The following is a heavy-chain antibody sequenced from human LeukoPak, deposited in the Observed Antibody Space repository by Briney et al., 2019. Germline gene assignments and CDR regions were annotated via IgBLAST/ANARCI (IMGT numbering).Heavy chain of an antibody. CDR3: AKDGRTMTTVTTVPSDY. D-gene: IGHD4-11*01. J-gene: IGHJ4*02. CDR2: INPGNGNT. Sequence: ASVKVSCKASGYTFTGYAMHWVRQAPGQRLEWMGWINPGNGNTKYSQKFQGRVTITRDTSASTAYMELSSLRAEDTAVYYCAKDGRTMTTVTTVPSDYWGQGTLVTVSS. V-gene: IGHV1-3*01. CDR1: GYTFTGYA.